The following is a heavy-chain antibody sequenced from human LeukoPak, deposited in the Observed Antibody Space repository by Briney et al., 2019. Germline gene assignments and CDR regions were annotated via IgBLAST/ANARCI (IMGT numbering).Heavy chain of an antibody. D-gene: IGHD1-14*01. CDR3: ARAPDYMDV. CDR2: ISHSGST. CDR1: GDSITTYY. V-gene: IGHV4-59*12. J-gene: IGHJ6*03. Sequence: PSETLSLTCTVSGDSITTYYWSWIRQPPGKRLEWIGYISHSGSTDYNPSLKSRVTISVDTSKNQFSLKLNSVTAADTAVYYCARAPDYMDVWGKGTTVTVSS.